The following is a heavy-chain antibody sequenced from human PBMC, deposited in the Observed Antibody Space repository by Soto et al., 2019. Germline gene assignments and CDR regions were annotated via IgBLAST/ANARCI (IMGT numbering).Heavy chain of an antibody. CDR1: GFSLSTSGVG. J-gene: IGHJ3*02. D-gene: IGHD1-1*01. CDR3: AHRRSPAGSRRGAFDI. CDR2: IYWDDDK. V-gene: IGHV2-5*02. Sequence: QITLKESGPTLVKPTQTLTLTCTFSGFSLSTSGVGVGWIRQPPGKALEWLALIYWDDDKRYSPSLKSRLTITKATSKNQVVLTMTDMDPVDTATYYCAHRRSPAGSRRGAFDIWGQGTMVTVSS.